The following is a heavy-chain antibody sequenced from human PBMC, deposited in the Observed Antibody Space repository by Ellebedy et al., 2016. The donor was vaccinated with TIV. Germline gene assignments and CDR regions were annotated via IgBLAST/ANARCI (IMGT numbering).Heavy chain of an antibody. D-gene: IGHD3-10*01. J-gene: IGHJ6*02. CDR1: GFTFSSYA. CDR3: AREYRGLYYYGMDV. V-gene: IGHV3-23*01. CDR2: ISGIDGST. Sequence: GGSLRLXCAASGFTFSSYAMTWVRQAPGKGLKWVSVISGIDGSTYYADSVKGRFTISRDNSKSTLYLQMNSLRAEDTAVYYCAREYRGLYYYGMDVWGQGTTVTVSS.